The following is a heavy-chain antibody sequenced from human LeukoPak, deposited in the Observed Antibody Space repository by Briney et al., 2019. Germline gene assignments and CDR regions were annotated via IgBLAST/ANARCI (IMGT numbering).Heavy chain of an antibody. CDR1: GFTFSSYG. D-gene: IGHD5-12*01. CDR2: ISYDGSNK. V-gene: IGHV3-30*18. Sequence: GGSLRLSCAASGFTFSSYGMHWVRQAPGKGLEWVAVISYDGSNKYYADSVKGRFTISRDNSKNTLYLPMNRLRAEDTAVYYCAKDQAYSGYDSGYWGQGNLVTVSS. J-gene: IGHJ4*02. CDR3: AKDQAYSGYDSGY.